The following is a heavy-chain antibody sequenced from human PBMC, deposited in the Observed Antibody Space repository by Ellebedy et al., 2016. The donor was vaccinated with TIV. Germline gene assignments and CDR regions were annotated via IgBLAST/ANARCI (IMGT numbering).Heavy chain of an antibody. D-gene: IGHD3-10*01. V-gene: IGHV6-1*01. CDR3: ARDFTIIRGVMKPFDY. CDR2: TYYRSKWYT. CDR1: GDSVSGNSVA. J-gene: IGHJ4*02. Sequence: SETLSLTXAISGDSVSGNSVAWSCIRQSPSRGLEWLGWTYYRSKWYTYYAESVQSRLTINPDTSKNQFSLQLNSVTPEDTAVYYCARDFTIIRGVMKPFDYWGQGTLVTVSS.